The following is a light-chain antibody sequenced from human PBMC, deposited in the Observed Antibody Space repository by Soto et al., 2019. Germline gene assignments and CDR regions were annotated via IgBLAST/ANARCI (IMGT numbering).Light chain of an antibody. J-gene: IGKJ1*01. Sequence: DVQLTQSPSSLSASVGDKVTITCQASQDITNFLNWYQQKPGKAPKLLIYAASNLETGLPSRFSGGGSGTDFTFTISSLQPEDVATYFCQQYDLLPWTFGLGTLVEVK. CDR3: QQYDLLPWT. CDR2: AAS. V-gene: IGKV1-33*01. CDR1: QDITNF.